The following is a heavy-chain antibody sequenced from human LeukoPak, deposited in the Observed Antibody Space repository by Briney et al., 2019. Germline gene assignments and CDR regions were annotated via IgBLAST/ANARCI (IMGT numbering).Heavy chain of an antibody. J-gene: IGHJ4*02. CDR2: ISYDGSNK. D-gene: IGHD5-24*01. CDR3: ARGDLPQYYFDY. V-gene: IGHV3-30-3*01. CDR1: GFTFSSYA. Sequence: PGRSLRLSCAASGFTFSSYAMHWVRQAPGKGLECVAVISYDGSNKYYADSVKGRFTISRDNSKNTLYLQMNSLRAEDTAVYYCARGDLPQYYFDYWGQGTLVTVSS.